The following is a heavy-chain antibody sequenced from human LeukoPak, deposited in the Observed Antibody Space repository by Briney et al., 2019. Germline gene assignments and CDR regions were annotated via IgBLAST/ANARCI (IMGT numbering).Heavy chain of an antibody. CDR2: ISAYNGNT. CDR3: ARARYSSSWYVEYYYYMDV. CDR1: GYTFTSYG. Sequence: GASVKVSCKASGYTFTSYGISWVRQAPGQGLEWMGWISAYNGNTNYAQKLQGRVTMTTDTSTSTAYMELRSLRSDDTAVYYCARARYSSSWYVEYYYYMDVWGKGTTVTVSS. J-gene: IGHJ6*03. D-gene: IGHD6-13*01. V-gene: IGHV1-18*01.